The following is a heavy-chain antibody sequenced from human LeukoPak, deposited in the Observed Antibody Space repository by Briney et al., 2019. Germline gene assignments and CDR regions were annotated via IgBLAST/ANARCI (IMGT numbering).Heavy chain of an antibody. V-gene: IGHV3-74*01. CDR3: ARKGVAAGTYDY. D-gene: IGHD6-13*01. CDR2: INSDGSST. J-gene: IGHJ4*02. Sequence: PGGSLRLSCAASGFTLSSYWMHWVRQAPGKGLVWVSRINSDGSSTNYADSVKGRFTISRDNAKNTLYLQMNSLRAEDTAVYYCARKGVAAGTYDYWGQGTLVTVSS. CDR1: GFTLSSYW.